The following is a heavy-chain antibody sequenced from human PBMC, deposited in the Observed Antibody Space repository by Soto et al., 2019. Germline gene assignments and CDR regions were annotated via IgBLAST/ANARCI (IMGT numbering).Heavy chain of an antibody. D-gene: IGHD5-12*01. CDR3: ARRGYDYHYGMDV. V-gene: IGHV5-51*01. CDR1: GDSFTSYW. Sequence: GESLKISCKGSGDSFTSYWIGWVRQMPGKGLEWMGIIYPGDSDTRYSPSFQGQVTISADKSITTAYLQWSSLKSSDTALYYCARRGYDYHYGMDVWGQGTTVTVSS. J-gene: IGHJ6*02. CDR2: IYPGDSDT.